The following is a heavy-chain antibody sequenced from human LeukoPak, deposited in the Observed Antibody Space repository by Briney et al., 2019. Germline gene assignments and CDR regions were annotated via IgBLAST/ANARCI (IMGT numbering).Heavy chain of an antibody. CDR2: INTKSGRT. CDR3: ARADFIDAGPYLIGP. J-gene: IGHJ5*02. CDR1: GYSFADYY. D-gene: IGHD3-3*01. V-gene: IGHV1-2*02. Sequence: ASVKVSCKTSGYSFADYYIHWVRQAPGQGLEWMGWINTKSGRTSSARKFQGRVTMTRDPSITTVYMDMAWLTSDDTAIYFCARADFIDAGPYLIGPWGQGTLVTVSS.